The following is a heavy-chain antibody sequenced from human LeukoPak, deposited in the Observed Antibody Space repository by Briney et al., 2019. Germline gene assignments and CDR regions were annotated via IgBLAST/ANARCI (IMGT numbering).Heavy chain of an antibody. J-gene: IGHJ4*02. CDR3: ARGVDYYENSGTIDY. CDR1: GFTFSSYS. CDR2: ISSSSSYI. Sequence: SPGGSLRLSCAASGFTFSSYSMNWVRQAPGKGLEWVSSISSSSSYIYYADSVKGRFTISRDNSKNTLYLQMNSLRAEDTAVYYCARGVDYYENSGTIDYWGQGTLVTVSS. V-gene: IGHV3-21*01. D-gene: IGHD3-22*01.